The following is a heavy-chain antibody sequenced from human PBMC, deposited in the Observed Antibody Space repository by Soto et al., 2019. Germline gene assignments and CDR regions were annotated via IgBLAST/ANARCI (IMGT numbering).Heavy chain of an antibody. CDR1: GGSISSSSYY. CDR3: ARHDYSNYYYYYYMDV. CDR2: IYYSGST. J-gene: IGHJ6*03. V-gene: IGHV4-39*01. Sequence: PSETLSLTCTVSGGSISSSSYYWGWIRQPPGKGLEWIGSIYYSGSTYYNPSLKSRVTISVDTSKNQFSLKLSSVTAADTAVYYCARHDYSNYYYYYYMDVWGKGTTVTV. D-gene: IGHD4-4*01.